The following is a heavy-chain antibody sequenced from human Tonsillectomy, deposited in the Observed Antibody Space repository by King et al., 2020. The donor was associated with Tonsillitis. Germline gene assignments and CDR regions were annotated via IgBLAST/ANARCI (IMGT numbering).Heavy chain of an antibody. Sequence: VQLVESGAEVKKPGESLKISCKGSGYSFSNYWIAWVRQMPGKGLEYMGIVYPGDSDTTYSPSFQGQVTISADKSISTAYLQWSNLKASDSAMYYCARVGASALEGAFDIWGQGTVVTVSS. D-gene: IGHD1-26*01. V-gene: IGHV5-51*01. CDR1: GYSFSNYW. J-gene: IGHJ3*02. CDR3: ARVGASALEGAFDI. CDR2: VYPGDSDT.